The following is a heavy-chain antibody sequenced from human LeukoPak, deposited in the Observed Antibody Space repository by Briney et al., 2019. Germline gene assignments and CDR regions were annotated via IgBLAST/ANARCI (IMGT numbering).Heavy chain of an antibody. CDR2: MNPNNGNT. CDR1: GYTFSSYD. V-gene: IGHV1-8*01. D-gene: IGHD3-16*02. CDR3: VRTVSMDV. J-gene: IGHJ6*02. Sequence: ASVKVSCKASGYTFSSYDINWVRQATGQGLEWMGWMNPNNGNTGHAQKFQGRVTMTRNTSISTAYMELSSLRSEDTAVYYCVRTVSMDVWGQGTTVTVSS.